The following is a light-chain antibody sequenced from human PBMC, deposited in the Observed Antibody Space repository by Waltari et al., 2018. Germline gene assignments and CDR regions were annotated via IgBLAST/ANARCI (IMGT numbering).Light chain of an antibody. CDR1: QSVLFSSNNQNY. Sequence: DIVMTQSPDSLAVSLGERATINCKSSQSVLFSSNNQNYLAWYQRKPRRPPKLLIYWASTRESGVPDRFSGSGSGTDFTLTISSLQAEDVAVYYCQQFYSTPRTFGQGTKVEIK. J-gene: IGKJ1*01. V-gene: IGKV4-1*01. CDR3: QQFYSTPRT. CDR2: WAS.